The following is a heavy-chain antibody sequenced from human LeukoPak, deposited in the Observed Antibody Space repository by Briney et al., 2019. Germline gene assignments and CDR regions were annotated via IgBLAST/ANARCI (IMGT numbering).Heavy chain of an antibody. Sequence: PVGSLRLSSAPSRLSSITFTMSSVPPSPPRGLEWVSSIRVNVETFCADSVKGRFTLSSDISRNTVYFQLNNLRVEDTAIYYCARASWVSSTDAVRWGQGTLVTVSS. CDR1: RLSSITFT. V-gene: IGHV3-23*01. D-gene: IGHD3-16*01. CDR3: ARASWVSSTDAVR. J-gene: IGHJ4*02. CDR2: IRVNVET.